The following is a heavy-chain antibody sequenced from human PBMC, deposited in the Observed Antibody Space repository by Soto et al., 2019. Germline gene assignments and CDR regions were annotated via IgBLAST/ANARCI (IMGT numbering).Heavy chain of an antibody. D-gene: IGHD3-10*01. CDR3: ARSRHGSGSYTHFYYGLDV. CDR1: GFTFISYA. CDR2: ISFDGSTE. J-gene: IGHJ6*02. V-gene: IGHV3-30-3*01. Sequence: QVQLVESGGGVVQPGRSLILSCAASGFTFISYAMHWVRQAPGKGLEWVAVISFDGSTEYYADSVKGRFTISRDNSKNTVYLQMNGLRSEDTAVYYCARSRHGSGSYTHFYYGLDVWGQGTTVTVSS.